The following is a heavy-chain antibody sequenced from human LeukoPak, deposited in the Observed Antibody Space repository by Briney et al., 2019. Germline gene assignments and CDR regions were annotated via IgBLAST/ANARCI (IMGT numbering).Heavy chain of an antibody. J-gene: IGHJ4*02. CDR3: AKRGVVIRVILVGFHKEAYYFES. Sequence: GGSLRLSCAVSGITLSNYGMSWVRQAPGKGLEWVAGISDSGGNTKYADSVKGRITISRDNPKNTLYLQMNSLRAEDTAVYFCAKRGVVIRVILVGFHKEAYYFESWGQGALVTVSS. D-gene: IGHD3/OR15-3a*01. CDR1: GITLSNYG. V-gene: IGHV3-23*01. CDR2: ISDSGGNT.